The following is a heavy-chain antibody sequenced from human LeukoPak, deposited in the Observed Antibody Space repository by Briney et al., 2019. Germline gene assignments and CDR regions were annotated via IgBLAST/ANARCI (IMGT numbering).Heavy chain of an antibody. V-gene: IGHV3-21*01. J-gene: IGHJ4*02. CDR3: ARVSSNRVGYHHYFDY. CDR1: GFTFRSYE. CDR2: ISSSSSYI. D-gene: IGHD6-25*01. Sequence: GGSLRLSCVASGFTFRSYEMNWVRQAPGKGLESVSSISSSSSYIYYADSVKGRFTISRDNAKNSLYLQMNSLRAEDTAVYYCARVSSNRVGYHHYFDYWGQGTLVTVSS.